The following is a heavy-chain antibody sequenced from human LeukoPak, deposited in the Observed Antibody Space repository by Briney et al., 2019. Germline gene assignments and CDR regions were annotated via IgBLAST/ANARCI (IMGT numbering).Heavy chain of an antibody. Sequence: GGSLRLSCAASGFTFSSYAMHWVRQAPGKGLEWVAVISYDGSNKYYADSVKGRFTISRDNSKNTLYLQMNSLRAEDTAVYYCARVYGGYVLWYYFDYWGQGTLVTVSS. CDR1: GFTFSSYA. D-gene: IGHD5-12*01. CDR3: ARVYGGYVLWYYFDY. J-gene: IGHJ4*02. CDR2: ISYDGSNK. V-gene: IGHV3-30-3*01.